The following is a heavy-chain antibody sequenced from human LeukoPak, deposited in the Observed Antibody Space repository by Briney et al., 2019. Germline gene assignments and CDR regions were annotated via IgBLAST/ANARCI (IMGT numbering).Heavy chain of an antibody. V-gene: IGHV3-48*01. Sequence: GGSLRLSCAASGFTFSSNNMNWVRQAPGKGLEWLSFISGSGSSIYYAGSVKGRFTISRNNAKNSLYLQMNSLRAEDTAVYFCARDGWGSGYYPNWFDSWGQGTLVTVSS. CDR3: ARDGWGSGYYPNWFDS. CDR1: GFTFSSNN. J-gene: IGHJ5*01. CDR2: ISGSGSSI. D-gene: IGHD3-22*01.